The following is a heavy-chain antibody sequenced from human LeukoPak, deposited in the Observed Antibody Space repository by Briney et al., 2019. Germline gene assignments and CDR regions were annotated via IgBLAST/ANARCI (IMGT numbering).Heavy chain of an antibody. D-gene: IGHD2-15*01. CDR2: IIPIFGTA. Sequence: SVKVSCKASGGTFSSYAISWVRQAPEQGLEWMGGIIPIFGTANYAQKFQGRVTITADESTSTAYMELSSLRSEDTAVYYCARGLLGYCSGGSCYSGVDYWGQGTLVTVSS. V-gene: IGHV1-69*13. CDR1: GGTFSSYA. CDR3: ARGLLGYCSGGSCYSGVDY. J-gene: IGHJ4*02.